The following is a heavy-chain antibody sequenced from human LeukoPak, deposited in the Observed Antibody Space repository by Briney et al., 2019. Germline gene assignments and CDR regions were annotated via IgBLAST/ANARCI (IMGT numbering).Heavy chain of an antibody. CDR1: GYSFSDYW. Sequence: GESLKISCKGSGYSFSDYWIGWVRQRPGKGLEWMGPIYPADSDTRNSPSFQGQVTISVDKSISTAYLQWSRLKTSDTAMYYCEISALHERPDAFDIWGQGTMVTVSS. J-gene: IGHJ3*02. CDR3: EISALHERPDAFDI. D-gene: IGHD1-1*01. CDR2: IYPADSDT. V-gene: IGHV5-51*01.